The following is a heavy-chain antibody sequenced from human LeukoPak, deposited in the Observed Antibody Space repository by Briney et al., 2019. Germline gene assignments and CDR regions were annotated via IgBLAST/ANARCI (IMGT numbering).Heavy chain of an antibody. D-gene: IGHD1-1*01. V-gene: IGHV3-73*01. J-gene: IGHJ5*02. CDR2: IRDKAYSYAT. Sequence: GGSLRLSCAASGFTFSGSSTHWVRQASGKGLEWVGRIRDKAYSYATAYAASVTGRFIISRDDSKNVVYLQMNSLKTEDTAVYYCTRPNEGNWFDPWGQGTLVTVSS. CDR1: GFTFSGSS. CDR3: TRPNEGNWFDP.